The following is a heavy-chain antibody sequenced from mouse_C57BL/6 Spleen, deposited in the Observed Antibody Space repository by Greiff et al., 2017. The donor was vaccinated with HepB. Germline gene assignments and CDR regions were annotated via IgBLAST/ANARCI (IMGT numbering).Heavy chain of an antibody. Sequence: EVQGVESGPELVKPGASVKISCKASGYSFTGYYMNWVKQSPEKSLEWIGEINPSTGGTTYNQKFKAKATLTVDKSSSTAYMQLKSLTSEDSAVYYCARKDTTAHFDYWGQGTTLTVSS. CDR1: GYSFTGYY. D-gene: IGHD1-2*01. V-gene: IGHV1-42*01. CDR3: ARKDTTAHFDY. CDR2: INPSTGGT. J-gene: IGHJ2*01.